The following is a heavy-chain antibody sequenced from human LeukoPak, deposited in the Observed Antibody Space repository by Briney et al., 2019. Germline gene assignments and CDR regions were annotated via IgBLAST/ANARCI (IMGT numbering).Heavy chain of an antibody. J-gene: IGHJ4*02. CDR2: ISSSGSTI. Sequence: PGGSLRLSCAASGFTFSDYSTSWIRQAPGKGLEWVSYISSSGSTIYYADSVKGRFTISRDNAKNSLYLQMNSLRAEDTAVYYCAWKYYYDSSPVHYWGQGTLVTVSS. D-gene: IGHD3-22*01. V-gene: IGHV3-11*04. CDR1: GFTFSDYS. CDR3: AWKYYYDSSPVHY.